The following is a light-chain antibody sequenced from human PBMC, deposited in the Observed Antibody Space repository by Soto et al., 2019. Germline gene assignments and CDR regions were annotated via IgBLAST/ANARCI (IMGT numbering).Light chain of an antibody. Sequence: EVVLTQSPATLSLSPGERATLSCRASQTLANYLAWYQQRPGQAPRLLIYDASNRATGIPARFSGSGSGTDFTITISRLEPEDSAVYYCQQRSDSYTFGQGTTLEIK. V-gene: IGKV3-11*01. CDR3: QQRSDSYT. CDR1: QTLANY. CDR2: DAS. J-gene: IGKJ2*01.